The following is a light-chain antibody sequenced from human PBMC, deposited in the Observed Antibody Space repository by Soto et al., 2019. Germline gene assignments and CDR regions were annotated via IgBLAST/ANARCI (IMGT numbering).Light chain of an antibody. Sequence: QLIQSPASVAASAGDRVTVTCRASQGISSWLAWYQQKPGKAPKLLIYGASSLQSGVPSRFSGSGSGTNFTLTISSLQPEDFATYYCQQAYSFPLTFGGGTKVDIK. V-gene: IGKV1D-12*01. CDR2: GAS. CDR1: QGISSW. J-gene: IGKJ4*01. CDR3: QQAYSFPLT.